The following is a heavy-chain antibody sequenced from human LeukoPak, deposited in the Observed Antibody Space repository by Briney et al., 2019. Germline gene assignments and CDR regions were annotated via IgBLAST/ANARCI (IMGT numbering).Heavy chain of an antibody. V-gene: IGHV4-4*02. J-gene: IGHJ5*02. Sequence: PSGTLSLTCAVSGGSISSSNWWSWVRQPPGKGPEWIGEIYHSGSTYYNPSLKSRVTISVDTSKNQFSLKLSSVTAADTAVYYCASPPGGAVNVMATWGQGTLVTVSS. CDR3: ASPPGGAVNVMAT. CDR2: IYHSGST. D-gene: IGHD3-16*01. CDR1: GGSISSSNW.